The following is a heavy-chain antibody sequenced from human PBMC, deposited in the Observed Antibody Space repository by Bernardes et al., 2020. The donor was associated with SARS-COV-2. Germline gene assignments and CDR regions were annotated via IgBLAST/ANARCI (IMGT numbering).Heavy chain of an antibody. Sequence: GWSLRPSCAAPGFTLRSKYMSWLRQTPGKGPEWVSLLYSGGETVYAAPVKGRFTISRDNSKNTLYLQMNSLRVEDTGIYYCAADCSSTSCRSSLGYVHYDAMDVWGQGTTVTVSS. D-gene: IGHD2-2*01. J-gene: IGHJ6*02. CDR2: LYSGGET. CDR1: GFTLRSKY. CDR3: AADCSSTSCRSSLGYVHYDAMDV. V-gene: IGHV3-66*02.